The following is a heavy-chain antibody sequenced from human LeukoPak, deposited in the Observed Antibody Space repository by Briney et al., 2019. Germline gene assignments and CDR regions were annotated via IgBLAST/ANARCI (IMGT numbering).Heavy chain of an antibody. D-gene: IGHD3-9*01. CDR3: AKDGRGYDILTGYYYYGMDV. J-gene: IGHJ6*02. CDR2: ISGSGGST. Sequence: GGSPRLSCAASGFTFSSYAMSWVRQAPGKGLEWVSAISGSGGSTYYADSVKGRFTISRDNSKNTLYLQMNSLRAEDTAVYYCAKDGRGYDILTGYYYYGMDVWGQGTTVTVSS. V-gene: IGHV3-23*01. CDR1: GFTFSSYA.